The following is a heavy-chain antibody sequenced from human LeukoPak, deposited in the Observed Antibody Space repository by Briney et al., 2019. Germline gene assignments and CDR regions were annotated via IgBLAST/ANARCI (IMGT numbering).Heavy chain of an antibody. V-gene: IGHV3-7*01. CDR2: IKQDGSEK. J-gene: IGHJ4*02. CDR1: GFTFSSYW. CDR3: ATSAAGAIES. D-gene: IGHD1-26*01. Sequence: GGSLRLSCAASGFTFSSYWMSWVHQAPGKGLECVANIKQDGSEKYYVDSVRGRFTLSRDNAKNSLYLQMNSLRVEDTAVYYCATSAAGAIESWGQGTLVTVSS.